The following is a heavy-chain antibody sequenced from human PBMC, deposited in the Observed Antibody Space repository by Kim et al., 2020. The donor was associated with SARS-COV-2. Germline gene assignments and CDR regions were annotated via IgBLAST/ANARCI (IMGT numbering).Heavy chain of an antibody. Sequence: CHPTLTSRVTISMDTSKNPFSLRLTSVTASDTAIYYCARLESGTLTFFDYWGQGTLVTVSS. D-gene: IGHD3-3*01. CDR3: ARLESGTLTFFDY. V-gene: IGHV4-39*01. J-gene: IGHJ4*02.